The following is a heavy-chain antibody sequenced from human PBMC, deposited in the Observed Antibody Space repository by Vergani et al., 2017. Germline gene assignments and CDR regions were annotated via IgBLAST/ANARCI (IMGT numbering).Heavy chain of an antibody. D-gene: IGHD3-10*01. Sequence: QVKLEEYGGGVVQPGRSLRLSCAASGFSFGNYAMHWVRQAPGKGLEWVGVISYDGTEKKYADSVNGRFTISRDNSKKMMSLQMNNLRTEDTAIYYCAKQYFVSGNYLFDYWGQGTLVTVSS. CDR2: ISYDGTEK. J-gene: IGHJ4*02. CDR3: AKQYFVSGNYLFDY. V-gene: IGHV3-30-3*02. CDR1: GFSFGNYA.